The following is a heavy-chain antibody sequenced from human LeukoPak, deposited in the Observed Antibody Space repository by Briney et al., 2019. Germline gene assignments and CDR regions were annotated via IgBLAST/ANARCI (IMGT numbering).Heavy chain of an antibody. V-gene: IGHV3-53*04. CDR1: GFSVYSNY. J-gene: IGHJ3*02. Sequence: GGSLRLSCAASGFSVYSNYMSWVRQAPGKGLEWVLVIYSGGSTYYADSVKGRFTISRHISKNTLYLQMNSLRAEDTAVYYCARAGPYDAFDIWGQGTMVTVSS. CDR3: ARAGPYDAFDI. D-gene: IGHD1-14*01. CDR2: IYSGGST.